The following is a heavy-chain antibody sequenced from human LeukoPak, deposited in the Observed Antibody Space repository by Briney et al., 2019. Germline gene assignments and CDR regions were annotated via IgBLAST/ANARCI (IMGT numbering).Heavy chain of an antibody. V-gene: IGHV1-18*04. D-gene: IGHD6-19*01. J-gene: IGHJ4*02. CDR2: ISTYNGDI. CDR3: ARDPTNTSGRNVYFDY. CDR1: GGTSTTYY. Sequence: GASVKVSCKASGGTSTTYYMHWVRQAPGQGLEWMGWISTYNGDINYSQKFQGRLIMTTDRSTTTAYMELRSLTSDDTAVYYCARDPTNTSGRNVYFDYWGQGTLVTVSS.